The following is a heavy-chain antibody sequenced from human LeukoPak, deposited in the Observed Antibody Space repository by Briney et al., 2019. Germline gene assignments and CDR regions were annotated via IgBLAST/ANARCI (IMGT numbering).Heavy chain of an antibody. CDR3: ARDVWTGVAVSDY. D-gene: IGHD6-19*01. V-gene: IGHV3-7*01. J-gene: IGHJ4*02. CDR1: GFTFSSYW. Sequence: PGGSLRLSCAASGFTFSSYWMSWVRQAPGKGLEWVANIKQDGSEKYYVDSVKGRFTISRDNAENSLYLQMNSLRADDTAVYYCARDVWTGVAVSDYWGQGTLVTVSS. CDR2: IKQDGSEK.